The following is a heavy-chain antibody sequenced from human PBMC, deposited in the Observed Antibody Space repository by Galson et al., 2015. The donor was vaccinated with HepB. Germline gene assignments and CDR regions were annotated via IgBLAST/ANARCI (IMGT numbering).Heavy chain of an antibody. J-gene: IGHJ4*02. CDR3: VRDHAPAHICGGDCYSAGY. CDR1: GFTLRDYA. D-gene: IGHD2-21*02. Sequence: SLRLSCAASGFTLRDYAMHCVRQAPGKGLEWVAFISWDGSKTFYGDSVRGRFTISRDNSKIMLYLEMNSLRGEDTAVFYCVRDHAPAHICGGDCYSAGYWGEGALVTVSS. V-gene: IGHV3-30-3*01. CDR2: ISWDGSKT.